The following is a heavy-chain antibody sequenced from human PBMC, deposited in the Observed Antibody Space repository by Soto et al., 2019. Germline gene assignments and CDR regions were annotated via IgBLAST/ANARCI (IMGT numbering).Heavy chain of an antibody. CDR3: ATEQNSSGYYYYFDC. CDR1: GFTFSSYW. V-gene: IGHV3-7*04. Sequence: EVQLVESGGGLVQPGGSLRLSCAASGFTFSSYWMSWVRQAPGKGLEWVANIKQDGSEKYYVDSVKGRFTISRDNAKNSLYLQMNSLRAEDTAVYYCATEQNSSGYYYYFDCWGQGTLVTVSS. D-gene: IGHD3-22*01. CDR2: IKQDGSEK. J-gene: IGHJ4*02.